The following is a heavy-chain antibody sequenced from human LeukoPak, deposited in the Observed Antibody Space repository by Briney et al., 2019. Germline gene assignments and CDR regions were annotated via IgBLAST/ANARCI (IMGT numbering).Heavy chain of an antibody. CDR3: ARESLVGATVDY. CDR2: ISSSSSYI. J-gene: IGHJ4*02. V-gene: IGHV3-21*04. D-gene: IGHD1-26*01. CDR1: GFTFSSYS. Sequence: GGSLRLSCAASGFTFSSYSMNWVRQAPGKGLEWVSSISSSSSYIYYADSVKGRFTISRDNAKNSLYLQMNSLRAEDTAVYYCARESLVGATVDYWGQGTLVTVSS.